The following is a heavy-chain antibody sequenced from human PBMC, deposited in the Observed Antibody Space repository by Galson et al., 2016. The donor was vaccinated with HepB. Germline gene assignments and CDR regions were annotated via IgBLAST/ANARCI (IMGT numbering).Heavy chain of an antibody. CDR2: IWYDGSNK. J-gene: IGHJ6*02. CDR3: ARGDYGAYSPFGMDV. D-gene: IGHD4-17*01. CDR1: GFTFGSYG. V-gene: IGHV3-33*01. Sequence: SLRLSCAASGFTFGSYGVRWVRQAPGKGLKWVAVIWYDGSNKQFADSVKGRFTISRDNSKNTVYLQMNSLRAEDTAVYYCARGDYGAYSPFGMDVWGQGTTVTVSS.